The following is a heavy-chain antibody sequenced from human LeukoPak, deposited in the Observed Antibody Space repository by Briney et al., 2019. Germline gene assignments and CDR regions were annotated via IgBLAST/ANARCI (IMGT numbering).Heavy chain of an antibody. J-gene: IGHJ5*01. V-gene: IGHV1-2*02. CDR3: ARMALDGGDSIGFDS. CDR1: GYTFTDYF. CDR2: INPNIGDA. D-gene: IGHD2-21*02. Sequence: ASVKVSCKASGYTFTDYFIHWVRQAPGQGLEWRGWINPNIGDASDAQKFQDRVTMTRDRSINTAYMELSRLTSDDTAVYYCARMALDGGDSIGFDSWGQGTLVTVSS.